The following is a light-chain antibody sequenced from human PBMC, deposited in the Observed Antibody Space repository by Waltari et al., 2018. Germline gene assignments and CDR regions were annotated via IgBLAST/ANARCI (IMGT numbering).Light chain of an antibody. Sequence: QSVLTQPPSVSGAPGQRVTISCTGSSSNIGAGFAVHWYQQLPGTAPKPLIYGNSNRPSGVADRFSGSKSGTSASLAITGLQAEDEADYYCQSYGSDWVFGGGTKLTVL. CDR3: QSYGSDWV. J-gene: IGLJ3*02. CDR2: GNS. V-gene: IGLV1-40*01. CDR1: SSNIGAGFA.